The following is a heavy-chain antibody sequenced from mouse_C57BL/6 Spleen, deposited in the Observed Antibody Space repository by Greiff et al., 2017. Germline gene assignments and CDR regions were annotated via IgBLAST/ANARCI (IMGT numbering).Heavy chain of an antibody. CDR1: GYTFTSYW. Sequence: QVQLQQPGAELVRPGTSVKLSCKASGYTFTSYWMHWVKQRPGQGLEWIGVIDPSDSYTNYNQKFKGKATLTVDTSSSTAYMQLSSLTSEDSAGYYCSLGDYDYWGQGTTLTVSS. J-gene: IGHJ2*01. CDR2: IDPSDSYT. V-gene: IGHV1-59*01. CDR3: SLGDYDY. D-gene: IGHD2-4*01.